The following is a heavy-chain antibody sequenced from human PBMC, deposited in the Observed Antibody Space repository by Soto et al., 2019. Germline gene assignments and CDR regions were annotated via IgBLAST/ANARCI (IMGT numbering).Heavy chain of an antibody. D-gene: IGHD2-2*01. CDR2: IYYSGST. J-gene: IGHJ4*02. V-gene: IGHV4-59*01. CDR1: GGYISSYY. Sequence: SETLSLTCTVSGGYISSYYWTWVRQPPGKGLEWIGYIYYSGSTNYNPSLKSRVTMSIDTSKNQFSLKLSSVTAADTAVYYCARAFGSTMPSLFWGQGTLVTVSS. CDR3: ARAFGSTMPSLF.